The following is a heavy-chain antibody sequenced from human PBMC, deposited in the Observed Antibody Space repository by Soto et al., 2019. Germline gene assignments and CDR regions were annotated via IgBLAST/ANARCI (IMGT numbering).Heavy chain of an antibody. Sequence: QVQLVQSGAEVKKPGSSVKVSCKASGGTFSSYAISWVRQAPGQGLEWMGGIIPIFGTANYAQKFQGRVTITADESTSTAYMELSSLRSEDTAVYYCATVPTRSSSGHYYYYYGMDVWGQGTTVTVSS. J-gene: IGHJ6*02. D-gene: IGHD6-19*01. V-gene: IGHV1-69*12. CDR2: IIPIFGTA. CDR3: ATVPTRSSSGHYYYYYGMDV. CDR1: GGTFSSYA.